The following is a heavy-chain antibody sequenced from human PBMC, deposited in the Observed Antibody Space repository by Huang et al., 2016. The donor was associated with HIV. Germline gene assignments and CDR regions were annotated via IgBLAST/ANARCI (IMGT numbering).Heavy chain of an antibody. D-gene: IGHD3-10*01. V-gene: IGHV4-39*01. CDR3: ARHREGPVAYYSGWGSHLNYMDV. CDR1: GGSIRSSDYH. J-gene: IGHJ6*03. Sequence: QLLLQESGPGLVKPSEALALTCAVSGGSIRSSDYHWGWIRQPPGKGLEWIGSIYYKGSTHYSPSLKSRGTIAVDTSKNHLFLNLTSMTAADTAVYYCARHREGPVAYYSGWGSHLNYMDVWGRGRTVVVSS. CDR2: IYYKGST.